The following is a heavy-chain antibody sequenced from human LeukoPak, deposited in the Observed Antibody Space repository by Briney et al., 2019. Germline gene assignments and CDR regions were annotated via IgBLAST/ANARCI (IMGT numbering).Heavy chain of an antibody. CDR3: ARAPDGSSSWNDFAY. J-gene: IGHJ4*02. V-gene: IGHV4-34*01. D-gene: IGHD6-13*01. CDR1: GGSFSGYY. CDR2: INHSGST. Sequence: SETLSLTCAVYGGSFSGYYWSWIRQPPGKGLEWIGEINHSGSTNYNPSLKSRVTISVDTSKNQFSLKLSSVTAADTAVYYCARAPDGSSSWNDFAYWGQGTLVTGPS.